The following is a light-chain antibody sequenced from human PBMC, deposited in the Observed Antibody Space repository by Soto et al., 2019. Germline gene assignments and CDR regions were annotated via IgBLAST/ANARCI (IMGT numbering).Light chain of an antibody. CDR1: QAISSY. CDR3: QHRNSYPWT. J-gene: IGKJ1*01. CDR2: AAS. Sequence: DIQLTQSPSFLSASVGDRVTITCRASQAISSYLASFQQRPGKAPNVLIYAASTLQSGVTSRFSGSASGTEFTLTISSLQPEDFATYFCQHRNSYPWTFGQGTKVEIK. V-gene: IGKV1-9*01.